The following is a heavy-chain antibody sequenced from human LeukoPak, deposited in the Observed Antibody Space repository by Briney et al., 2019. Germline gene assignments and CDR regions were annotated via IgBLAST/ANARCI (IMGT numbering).Heavy chain of an antibody. CDR1: GFTFSSYA. Sequence: PGRSLRLSCAASGFTFSSYAMHWVRQAPGKGLEWVAVISYDGSNKYYADSVKGRFTISRDNAKNSLYLQMNSLRAEDTAVYYCARDQMIVSPFDYWGQGTLVTVSS. J-gene: IGHJ4*02. CDR3: ARDQMIVSPFDY. CDR2: ISYDGSNK. D-gene: IGHD3-22*01. V-gene: IGHV3-30-3*01.